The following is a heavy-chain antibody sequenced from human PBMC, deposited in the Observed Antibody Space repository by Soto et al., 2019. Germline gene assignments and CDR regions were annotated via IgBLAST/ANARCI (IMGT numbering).Heavy chain of an antibody. J-gene: IGHJ5*02. CDR2: IWYDGSNK. D-gene: IGHD6-13*01. V-gene: IGHV3-33*01. CDR1: GFTFSSYG. CDR3: ARDLVVVAAAGTKVDP. Sequence: GGSLRLSCAASGFTFSSYGMHWVRQAPGKGLEWVAVIWYDGSNKYYADSVKGRFTISRDNSKNTLYLQMNSLRAEDTAVYYCARDLVVVAAAGTKVDPWGQGTLVTVSS.